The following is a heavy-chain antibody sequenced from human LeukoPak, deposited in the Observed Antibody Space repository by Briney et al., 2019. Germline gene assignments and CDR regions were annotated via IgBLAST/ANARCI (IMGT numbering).Heavy chain of an antibody. V-gene: IGHV6-1*01. CDR2: TYYRSRWFN. Sequence: SQTLSLTCAISGDSVSSNSAAWNWIRQSPSRGLEWLGRTYYRSRWFNDYAVSVKSRITVNPDTSKNQFSLQLNSVTPEDTAVYYCARDFGDSPNYGSGNETHFDLWGQGTLVTVSS. D-gene: IGHD3-10*01. CDR3: ARDFGDSPNYGSGNETHFDL. J-gene: IGHJ4*02. CDR1: GDSVSSNSAA.